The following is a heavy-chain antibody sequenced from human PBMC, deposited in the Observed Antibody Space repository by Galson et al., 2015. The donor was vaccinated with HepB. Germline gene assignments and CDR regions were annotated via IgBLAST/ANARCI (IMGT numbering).Heavy chain of an antibody. V-gene: IGHV3-30-3*01. CDR3: ARDPTSTSWIQLWSYGSFDY. J-gene: IGHJ4*02. CDR1: GFTFSSYA. CDR2: ISYDGSNK. Sequence: SLRLSCAASGFTFSSYAMHWVRQAPGKGLEWVAVISYDGSNKYYADSVKGRFTISRDNSKNTLYLQMNSLRAEDTAVYYCARDPTSTSWIQLWSYGSFDYWGQGTLVTVSS. D-gene: IGHD5-18*01.